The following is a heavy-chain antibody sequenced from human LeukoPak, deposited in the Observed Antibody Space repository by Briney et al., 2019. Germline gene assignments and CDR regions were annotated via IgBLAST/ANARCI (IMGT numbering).Heavy chain of an antibody. CDR3: ARGVYIAAAQYGY. Sequence: PSETLTLTCTVSGGSISSYYWRWIRQPPGKGLEWIGYIYYSGTTNYNRSLKSRVTISVDTSKNQFSLKLSSVTAADTAVYYCARGVYIAAAQYGYWGQGTLVTVSS. V-gene: IGHV4-59*01. D-gene: IGHD6-13*01. CDR2: IYYSGTT. CDR1: GGSISSYY. J-gene: IGHJ4*02.